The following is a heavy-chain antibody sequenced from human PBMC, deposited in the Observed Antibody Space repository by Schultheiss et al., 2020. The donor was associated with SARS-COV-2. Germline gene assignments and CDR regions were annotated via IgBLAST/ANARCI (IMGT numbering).Heavy chain of an antibody. CDR1: GFTFSSYG. J-gene: IGHJ4*02. CDR2: IWYDGSNK. D-gene: IGHD3-22*01. CDR3: ARVGYYDSSGYTFDY. V-gene: IGHV3-33*01. Sequence: GESLKISCAASGFTFSSYGMHWVRQAPGKGLEWVEVIWYDGSNKYYADSVKGRFTISRDNSKNTLYLQMNSPRAEDTAVYYCARVGYYDSSGYTFDYWGQGTLVTVSS.